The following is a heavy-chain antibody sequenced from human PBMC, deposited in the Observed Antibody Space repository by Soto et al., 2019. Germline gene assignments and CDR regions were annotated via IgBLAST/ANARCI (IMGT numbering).Heavy chain of an antibody. Sequence: EVQLVESGGGLVQPGGSLKLSCAASGFTFSGSAMHWVRQASGKGLEWVGRIRSKPNNYATANAASVQGRFTSSRDDSKNTAYLQMNSLKTEDTAVYYCTRHTSDYWGQGTLVTVSS. J-gene: IGHJ4*02. CDR2: IRSKPNNYAT. CDR3: TRHTSDY. V-gene: IGHV3-73*01. CDR1: GFTFSGSA.